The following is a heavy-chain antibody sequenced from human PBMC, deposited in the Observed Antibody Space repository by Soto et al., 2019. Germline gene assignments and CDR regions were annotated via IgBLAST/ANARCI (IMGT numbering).Heavy chain of an antibody. CDR1: GGTFSSYA. D-gene: IGHD6-6*01. CDR3: ARGGIAARPRNYYYYGMDV. V-gene: IGHV1-69*06. Sequence: QVQLVQSGAEVKKPGSSVKVSCKASGGTFSSYAISWVRQAPGQGLEWMGGIIPIFGTANYAQKFQGRVTITADKSTSTAYMELSSLRSEDTAVYYCARGGIAARPRNYYYYGMDVWGQGTTVTVSS. J-gene: IGHJ6*02. CDR2: IIPIFGTA.